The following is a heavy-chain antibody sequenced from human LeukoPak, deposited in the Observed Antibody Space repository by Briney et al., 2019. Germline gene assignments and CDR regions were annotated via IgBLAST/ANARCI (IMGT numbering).Heavy chain of an antibody. CDR2: ISSSGISI. J-gene: IGHJ4*02. CDR3: ARDQTAVTGVWGTIDY. CDR1: GFTFSSYS. D-gene: IGHD2-8*02. V-gene: IGHV3-48*01. Sequence: TGGSLRLSCAASGFTFSSYSMNWVRQAPGKGLEWVSYISSSGISIYYADSVKGRFTISRDNSKKTLYLQMNSLRTEDTAVYYCARDQTAVTGVWGTIDYWGQGTLVTVSS.